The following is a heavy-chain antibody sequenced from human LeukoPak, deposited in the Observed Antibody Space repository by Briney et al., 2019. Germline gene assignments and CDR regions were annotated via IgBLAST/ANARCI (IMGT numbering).Heavy chain of an antibody. V-gene: IGHV4-59*01. CDR2: IDNSGST. J-gene: IGHJ6*03. CDR1: GGSIRDFY. Sequence: PSETLSLTCTVSGGSIRDFYWSWIRQSADRRLDFIGYIDNSGSTEYNPSLKSRVTISVDTSKNLFSLDLNSVTAADTAVYYCASLAVPFGWYGGSYYWYMDVWGKGTTVTVSS. CDR3: ASLAVPFGWYGGSYYWYMDV. D-gene: IGHD6-19*01.